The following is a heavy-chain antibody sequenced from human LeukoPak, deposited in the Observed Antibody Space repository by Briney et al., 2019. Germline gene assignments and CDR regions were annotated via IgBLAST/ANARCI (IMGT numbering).Heavy chain of an antibody. Sequence: PGGSLRLSCAASGFTFSIYAVSWVRQAPGKGLEWVSAFSGGGDSYYADSVKGRFTTSRDNSKKILYLQVNSLRAEDTAVYYCGKEVERHFDLKYWGQGTLVTVSS. CDR2: FSGGGDS. CDR1: GFTFSIYA. J-gene: IGHJ4*02. V-gene: IGHV3-23*01. CDR3: GKEVERHFDLKY.